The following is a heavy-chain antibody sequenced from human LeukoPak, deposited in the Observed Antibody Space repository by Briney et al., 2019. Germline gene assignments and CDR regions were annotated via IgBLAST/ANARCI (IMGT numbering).Heavy chain of an antibody. CDR3: ARQQYSSPEY. CDR1: GFTFSSYW. J-gene: IGHJ4*02. CDR2: INGDGSTT. V-gene: IGHV3-74*01. Sequence: GGSLRLSCAASGFTFSSYWMHWVRHAPGKALLWVSRINGDGSTTNYADSVKGRFTISRDNDKNTLYLQMNSLRAEDTAVYYCARQQYSSPEYWGQGTLVTVSS. D-gene: IGHD6-6*01.